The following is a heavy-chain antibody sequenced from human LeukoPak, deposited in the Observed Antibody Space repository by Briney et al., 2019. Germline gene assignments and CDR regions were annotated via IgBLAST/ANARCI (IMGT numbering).Heavy chain of an antibody. Sequence: GESLKISCKGSGYSFTNYWIGWVRQMPGKGLEWMGIMYPGDSDTRYSPSFQGQITISADKSISTTYLQWSSLKASDTAIYYCAASTYGSGSYVAFDSWGQGTVVSVSS. J-gene: IGHJ4*02. CDR3: AASTYGSGSYVAFDS. CDR2: MYPGDSDT. V-gene: IGHV5-51*01. CDR1: GYSFTNYW. D-gene: IGHD3-10*01.